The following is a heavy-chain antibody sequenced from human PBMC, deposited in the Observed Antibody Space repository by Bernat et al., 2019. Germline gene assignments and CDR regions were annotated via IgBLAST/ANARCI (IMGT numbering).Heavy chain of an antibody. CDR1: GFTFSNYA. V-gene: IGHV3-64*01. CDR2: ISSNGGST. Sequence: EVQLVESGGGLVQPGGSLRLSCAASGFTFSNYAMHWVRQAPGTGLEYVSAISSNGGSTYYANSVKGRFTISRDNSKNTLYLQMGSLRAEDMAVYYCARSKCSGGSCYYYDGMDVWGQGTTVTVSS. J-gene: IGHJ6*02. CDR3: ARSKCSGGSCYYYDGMDV. D-gene: IGHD2-15*01.